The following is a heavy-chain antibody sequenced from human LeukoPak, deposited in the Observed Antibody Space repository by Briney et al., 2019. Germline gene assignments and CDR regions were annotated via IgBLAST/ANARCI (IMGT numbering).Heavy chain of an antibody. V-gene: IGHV4-59*01. CDR2: IYYSGST. CDR1: GGSISSYY. D-gene: IGHD5-12*01. CDR3: ARFLVAVDY. J-gene: IGHJ4*02. Sequence: SETLSLTCTVSGGSISSYYWSWIRQPPGKGLEWIGYIYYSGSTNYNPSLKSRVTISVDTSKNQSSLKLSSVTAADTAVYYCARFLVAVDYWGQGTLVTVSS.